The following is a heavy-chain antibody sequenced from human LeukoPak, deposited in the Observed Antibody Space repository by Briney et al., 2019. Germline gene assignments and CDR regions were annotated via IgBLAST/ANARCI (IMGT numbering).Heavy chain of an antibody. J-gene: IGHJ6*03. Sequence: SETLSLTCAAYSGSFNGYYWSWVRQPPGKGLEWIGEINDSGSTNYNPSLKSRVTISVDTSKNQFSLKLSSVTAADTAVYYCARRVLLWFGELLYSYYMDVWGKGTTVTISS. CDR2: INDSGST. V-gene: IGHV4-34*01. CDR1: SGSFNGYY. CDR3: ARRVLLWFGELLYSYYMDV. D-gene: IGHD3-10*01.